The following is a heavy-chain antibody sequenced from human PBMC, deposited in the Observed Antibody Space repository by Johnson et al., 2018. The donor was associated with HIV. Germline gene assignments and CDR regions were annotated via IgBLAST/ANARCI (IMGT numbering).Heavy chain of an antibody. V-gene: IGHV3-13*01. CDR3: AKDPFGFGLAMTAFDI. J-gene: IGHJ3*02. Sequence: VQLVESGGGLEQPGGSLRLSCADSGCTFSRDDMHGVRQATGKGLEWVSGIGTAGDTYYPGSVKGRFTISRENAKKSLYLQMNSLRAEDTALYYCAKDPFGFGLAMTAFDIWGQGTSVAVSS. CDR1: GCTFSRDD. CDR2: IGTAGDT. D-gene: IGHD3/OR15-3a*01.